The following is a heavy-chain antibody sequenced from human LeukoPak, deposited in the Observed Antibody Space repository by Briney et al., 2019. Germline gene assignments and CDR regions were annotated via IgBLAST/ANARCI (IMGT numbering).Heavy chain of an antibody. CDR3: ARDASYCGGDCYPSYWFDP. Sequence: PSETLSLTCTVSGGSISSYYWSWIRQPPGKGLEWIGYIYYSGSTNYNPSLKSRATISVDTSKNQFSLKLSSVTAADTAVYYCARDASYCGGDCYPSYWFDPWGQGTLVTVSS. CDR2: IYYSGST. V-gene: IGHV4-59*01. D-gene: IGHD2-21*02. J-gene: IGHJ5*02. CDR1: GGSISSYY.